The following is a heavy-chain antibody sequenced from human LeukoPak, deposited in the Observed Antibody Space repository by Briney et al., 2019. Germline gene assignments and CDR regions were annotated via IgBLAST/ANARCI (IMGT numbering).Heavy chain of an antibody. CDR2: IIPILGIA. Sequence: GASVKVSCKASGGTFSSYAISWVRQAPGQGLEWMGRIIPILGIANYAQKFQGRVTITADKSTSTAYMELRSLRSDDTAVYYCARDEWCTSCYRNWFDPWGQGTLVTVSS. D-gene: IGHD2-2*01. CDR1: GGTFSSYA. J-gene: IGHJ5*02. V-gene: IGHV1-69*04. CDR3: ARDEWCTSCYRNWFDP.